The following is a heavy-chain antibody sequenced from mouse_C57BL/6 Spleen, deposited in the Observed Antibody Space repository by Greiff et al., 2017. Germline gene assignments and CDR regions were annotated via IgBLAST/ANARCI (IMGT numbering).Heavy chain of an antibody. Sequence: EVQLVESGGGLVKPGGSLKLSCAASGFTFSDYGMHWVRQAPEKGLEWVAYISSGSSTIYYADTVKGRFTIARDNAKNTLFLQMTSLRSEDTAMYYCARGYYGSQAWFACWGQGTLVTVSA. D-gene: IGHD1-1*01. CDR3: ARGYYGSQAWFAC. J-gene: IGHJ3*01. CDR1: GFTFSDYG. CDR2: ISSGSSTI. V-gene: IGHV5-17*01.